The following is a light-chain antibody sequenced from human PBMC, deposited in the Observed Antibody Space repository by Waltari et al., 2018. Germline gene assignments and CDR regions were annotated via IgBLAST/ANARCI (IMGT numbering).Light chain of an antibody. V-gene: IGKV1-5*03. CDR3: QQYNSYSALT. J-gene: IGKJ4*01. CDR1: QNIASW. Sequence: DIQMTQSPSTLSASVGDRVTITCLASQNIASWVAWYQHKPGKAPNLLIYKASTLESGVPSRFSGSGSGTVFTLTISSLRPDDFATYYCQQYNSYSALTFGGGTRVEIK. CDR2: KAS.